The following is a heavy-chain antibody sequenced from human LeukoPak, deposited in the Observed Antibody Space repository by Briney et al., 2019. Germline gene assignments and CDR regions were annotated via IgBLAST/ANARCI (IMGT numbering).Heavy chain of an antibody. Sequence: SETLSLTCAVYGGSFSGYYWSWIRQPPGKGLEWIGEINHSGSTNYNPSLKSRVTISVDTSKNQFSLKLSSVTAADTAVYYCARKRAYYYGSGSYSLYYYYGMDVWGQGTTVTVSS. D-gene: IGHD3-10*01. CDR1: GGSFSGYY. CDR3: ARKRAYYYGSGSYSLYYYYGMDV. V-gene: IGHV4-34*01. J-gene: IGHJ6*02. CDR2: INHSGST.